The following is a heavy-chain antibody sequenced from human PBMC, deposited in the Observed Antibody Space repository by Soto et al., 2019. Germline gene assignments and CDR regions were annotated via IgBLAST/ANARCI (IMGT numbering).Heavy chain of an antibody. Sequence: QLQLQESGPGLVKPSETLSLTCTVSGGSISSSSYYWGWIRQPPGKGLEWIGSIYYSGSTYYNPSLKCRVTISVDTSKNQFSLKLSSVTAADTAVYYCARQYCSSTSCYGFDYWGQGTLVTVSS. V-gene: IGHV4-39*01. D-gene: IGHD2-2*01. CDR3: ARQYCSSTSCYGFDY. CDR2: IYYSGST. CDR1: GGSISSSSYY. J-gene: IGHJ4*02.